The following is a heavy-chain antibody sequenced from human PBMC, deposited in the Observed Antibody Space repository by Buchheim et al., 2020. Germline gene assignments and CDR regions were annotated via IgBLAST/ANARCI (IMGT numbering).Heavy chain of an antibody. CDR1: GLTFSTYA. J-gene: IGHJ4*02. Sequence: EVQLLESGGGLVQPGWSLRLSCAASGLTFSTYAMSWVRQAPGKGLECVSAISAGGGNTYYADSVKGRFTISRDNSKNTVYLQMNSLRAEDTAAYYCANRRDYFDYWGQGTL. CDR2: ISAGGGNT. CDR3: ANRRDYFDY. V-gene: IGHV3-23*01.